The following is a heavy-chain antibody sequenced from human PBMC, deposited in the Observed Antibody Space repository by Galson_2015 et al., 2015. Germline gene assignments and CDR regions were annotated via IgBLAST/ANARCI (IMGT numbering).Heavy chain of an antibody. CDR2: INPSGGST. D-gene: IGHD3-3*01. CDR1: GYTLTNYG. Sequence: SVKVSCKASGYTLTNYGVTWVRQAPGQGLEWMGIINPSGGSTSYAQKFQGRVTMTRDTSTSTVYMELSSLRSEDTAVYYCARDSPGIFGVVIIGVLDYWGQGTLVTVSS. J-gene: IGHJ4*02. V-gene: IGHV1-46*01. CDR3: ARDSPGIFGVVIIGVLDY.